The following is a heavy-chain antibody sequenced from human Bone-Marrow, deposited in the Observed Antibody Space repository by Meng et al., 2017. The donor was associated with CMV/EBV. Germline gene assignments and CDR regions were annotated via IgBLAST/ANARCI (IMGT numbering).Heavy chain of an antibody. CDR1: RGTFSSYV. V-gene: IGHV1-69*06. J-gene: IGHJ4*02. Sequence: SVKVSCKPSRGTFSSYVISWVRQVPGEGLEWMGGIPLFGEANYAQKFQGRVTITADKSTSTAYMELSSLRSEDTAVYYCAQQAGYGGNPCSVWGQGTLVTVSS. CDR3: AQQAGYGGNPCSV. CDR2: IPLFGEA. D-gene: IGHD4-23*01.